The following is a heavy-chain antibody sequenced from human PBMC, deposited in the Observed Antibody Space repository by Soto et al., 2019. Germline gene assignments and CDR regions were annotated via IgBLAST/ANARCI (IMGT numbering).Heavy chain of an antibody. Sequence: VGSLRLSCAASGFTFSSYSMNWVRQAPGKGLEWVSSISSSSSYIYYADSVKGRFTISRDNAKNSLYLQMNSLRAEDTAVYYCASYAIFGVVTPHGMDVWGQGTTVTVSS. D-gene: IGHD3-3*01. J-gene: IGHJ6*02. CDR3: ASYAIFGVVTPHGMDV. CDR1: GFTFSSYS. CDR2: ISSSSSYI. V-gene: IGHV3-21*01.